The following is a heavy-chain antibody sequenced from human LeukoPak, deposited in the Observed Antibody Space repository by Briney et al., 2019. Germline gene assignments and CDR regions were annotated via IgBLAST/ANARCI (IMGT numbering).Heavy chain of an antibody. V-gene: IGHV3-23*01. CDR2: VSGTGGST. Sequence: PGGSLRLSCAASGFTFSSYAISWLRRAPGKALEWLSTVSGTGGSTNYAESVKGRFTISRDNSKDTVYLQLNSLRVEDTAIYYCAKRGDHTSTWLSYFDPWGQGTLVTVSS. D-gene: IGHD6-13*01. J-gene: IGHJ5*02. CDR1: GFTFSSYA. CDR3: AKRGDHTSTWLSYFDP.